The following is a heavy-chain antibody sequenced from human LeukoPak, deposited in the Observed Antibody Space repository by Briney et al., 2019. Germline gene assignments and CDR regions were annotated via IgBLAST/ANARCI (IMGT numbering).Heavy chain of an antibody. V-gene: IGHV3-23*01. CDR2: ISGSGGST. CDR3: ARGYSYGYNY. Sequence: GGSLRLSCAASGFTFSIYAGSWVRQAPGEGLEWVSVISGSGGSTYYADSVNGRFTISRYNSKNTLYLQMNSLRAEDTAVYYCARGYSYGYNYWDQGTLVTVSA. J-gene: IGHJ4*02. D-gene: IGHD5-18*01. CDR1: GFTFSIYA.